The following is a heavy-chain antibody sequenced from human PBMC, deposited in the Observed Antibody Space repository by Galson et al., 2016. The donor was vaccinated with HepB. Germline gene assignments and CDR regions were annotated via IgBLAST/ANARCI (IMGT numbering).Heavy chain of an antibody. Sequence: SVKVSCKASGYRFSMYGISWVRQAPGQGLEWMGWIAGYGGDPNYAEKLQGRVTVTTDTSTGTTYMELRSLRSDDTAVYFCASPGDGVVVTGPQRPKFYYYVMDVWGQGTTVTVSS. CDR2: IAGYGGDP. D-gene: IGHD2-15*01. V-gene: IGHV1-18*01. CDR1: GYRFSMYG. J-gene: IGHJ6*02. CDR3: ASPGDGVVVTGPQRPKFYYYVMDV.